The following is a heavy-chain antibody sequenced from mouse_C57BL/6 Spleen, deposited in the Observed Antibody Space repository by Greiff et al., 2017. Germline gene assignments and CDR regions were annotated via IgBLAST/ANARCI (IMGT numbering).Heavy chain of an antibody. D-gene: IGHD1-1*01. CDR2: IYPRSGNT. CDR1: GYTFTSYG. V-gene: IGHV1-81*01. Sequence: QQSGAELARPGASVKLSCKASGYTFTSYGISWVKQRTGQGLEWIGEIYPRSGNTYYNEKFKGKATLTADKSSSTAYMELRSLTSEDSAVYFCARSSLLLLEYFDVWGTGTTVTVSS. CDR3: ARSSLLLLEYFDV. J-gene: IGHJ1*03.